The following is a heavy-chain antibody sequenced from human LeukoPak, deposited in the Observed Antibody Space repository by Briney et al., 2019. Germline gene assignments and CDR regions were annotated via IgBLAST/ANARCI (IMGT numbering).Heavy chain of an antibody. CDR3: ARGRQDVTMIVVVMTAVSYYLDV. CDR1: GGSFSGYY. D-gene: IGHD3-22*01. J-gene: IGHJ6*03. V-gene: IGHV4-34*01. Sequence: SETLSLTCAVYGGSFSGYYWTWIRQTPEKGLEWIGEMNPSGSTNYNPSLKSRVTISVDTSKNQFSLELSSVTAAGTAVYYCARGRQDVTMIVVVMTAVSYYLDVWGKGTTVTVS. CDR2: MNPSGST.